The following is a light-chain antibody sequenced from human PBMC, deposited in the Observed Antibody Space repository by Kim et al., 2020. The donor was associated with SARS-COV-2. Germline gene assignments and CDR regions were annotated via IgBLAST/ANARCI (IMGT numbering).Light chain of an antibody. CDR1: SSNIGSNI. V-gene: IGLV1-44*01. CDR2: SNN. Sequence: QRVTISCSGSSSNIGSNIVNWYQQLPGTAPKLLIYSNNERPSGVPDRFSGSKSGTSASLTISGLQSEDEADYNCAAWDDSLNGYVFGTGTKVTVL. J-gene: IGLJ1*01. CDR3: AAWDDSLNGYV.